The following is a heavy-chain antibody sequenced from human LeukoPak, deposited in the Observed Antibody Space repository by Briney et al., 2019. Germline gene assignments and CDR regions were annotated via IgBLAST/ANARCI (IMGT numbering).Heavy chain of an antibody. D-gene: IGHD2-21*01. Sequence: SETLSLTCAVYGGSFSGYYWSWIRQPPGKGLEWIGEINHSGSTNYNPPLKSRVTISVDTSKNQCSLNLSSVTAADTAVYYCARVTAYFHHIRWFDPWGQGTLVTVSS. CDR2: INHSGST. CDR1: GGSFSGYY. J-gene: IGHJ5*02. V-gene: IGHV4-34*01. CDR3: ARVTAYFHHIRWFDP.